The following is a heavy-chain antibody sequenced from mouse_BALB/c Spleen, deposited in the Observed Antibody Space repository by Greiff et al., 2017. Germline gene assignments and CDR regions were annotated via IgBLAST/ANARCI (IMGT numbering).Heavy chain of an antibody. V-gene: IGHV5-6-5*01. J-gene: IGHJ3*01. Sequence: EVQRVESGGGLVKPGGSLKLSCAASGFTFSSYAMSWVRQTPEKRLEWVASISSGGSTYYPDSVKGRFTISSDNARNILYLQMSSLRAEDTAMYYCARVPYGDDGAWFAYGGQGTLVTVSA. CDR1: GFTFSSYA. D-gene: IGHD2-2*01. CDR3: ARVPYGDDGAWFAY. CDR2: ISSGGST.